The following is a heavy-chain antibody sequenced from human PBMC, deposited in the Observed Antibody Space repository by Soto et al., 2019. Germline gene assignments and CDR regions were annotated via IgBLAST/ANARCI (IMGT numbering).Heavy chain of an antibody. J-gene: IGHJ4*02. Sequence: SETLSLTCAVSGDSISSSNWWSWVRQPPGKGLEWVGEVYHSGSTNYNPSLRSQLTISVDKSKNQFSLKLSSVTAADTAVYYWARKGYTYGDFDYWGQGTLVTVSS. CDR1: GDSISSSNW. D-gene: IGHD5-18*01. CDR3: ARKGYTYGDFDY. V-gene: IGHV4-4*02. CDR2: VYHSGST.